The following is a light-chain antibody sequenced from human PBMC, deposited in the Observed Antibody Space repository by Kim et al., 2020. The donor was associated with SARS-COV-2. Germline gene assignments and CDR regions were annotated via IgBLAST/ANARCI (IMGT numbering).Light chain of an antibody. Sequence: ELTQPPSASGTPGQRVTISCSGSNSNIGSNTLNWYQQLPGTAPKLLIYINTQRPSGVPDRFSGSKSGTSASLAIRGLQSEDETDYYCAAWDDSLNGYVFGTGTKVTVL. J-gene: IGLJ1*01. V-gene: IGLV1-44*01. CDR3: AAWDDSLNGYV. CDR1: NSNIGSNT. CDR2: INT.